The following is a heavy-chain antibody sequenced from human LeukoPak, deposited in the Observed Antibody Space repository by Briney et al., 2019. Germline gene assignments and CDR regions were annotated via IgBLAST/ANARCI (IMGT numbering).Heavy chain of an antibody. D-gene: IGHD3-22*01. V-gene: IGHV3-33*01. CDR1: GFTFSNYG. CDR3: ARDLEDSSPFGAFDM. CDR2: IRFDGIRK. J-gene: IGHJ3*02. Sequence: PGGCLRLSCAASGFTFSNYGMHWVRQVPGKGLEWVAAIRFDGIRKYYADSVKGRLTISRDNSKNTLYLQMDSLRAEDTAVYYCARDLEDSSPFGAFDMWVQGTMVTVSS.